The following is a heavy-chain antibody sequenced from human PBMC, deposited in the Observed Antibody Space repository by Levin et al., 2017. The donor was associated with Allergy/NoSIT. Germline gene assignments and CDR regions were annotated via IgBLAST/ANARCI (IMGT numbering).Heavy chain of an antibody. CDR1: GFTFSSYW. CDR3: ARVPYSYGMDV. J-gene: IGHJ6*02. CDR2: IKQEGIDK. Sequence: PGESLKISCAASGFTFSSYWMTWVRQAPGKGLEWVANIKQEGIDKYYVDSVKGRFTISRDNAKNSLYLQMSSLRAEDTAVYFCARVPYSYGMDVWGQGTTVTVSS. V-gene: IGHV3-7*01.